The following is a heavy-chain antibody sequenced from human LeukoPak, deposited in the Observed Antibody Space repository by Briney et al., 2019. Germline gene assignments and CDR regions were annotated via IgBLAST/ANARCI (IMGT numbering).Heavy chain of an antibody. Sequence: SVKVSCKASGGTFSSYAISWVRQAPGQGLEWMGGIIPIFGTANYAQKFQGRVTITTDESTSTAYMELSSLRSEDTAVYYCARRGLNQQYCSTTSCSYYDHWGQGTLVTVSS. D-gene: IGHD2-2*01. V-gene: IGHV1-69*05. CDR1: GGTFSSYA. J-gene: IGHJ4*02. CDR3: ARRGLNQQYCSTTSCSYYDH. CDR2: IIPIFGTA.